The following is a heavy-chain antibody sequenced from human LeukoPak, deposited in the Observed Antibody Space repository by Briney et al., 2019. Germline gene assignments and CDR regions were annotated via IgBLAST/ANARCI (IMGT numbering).Heavy chain of an antibody. CDR3: AKVARNSSWRYFEH. D-gene: IGHD3-9*01. Sequence: GGSLRLSCAASGFTLDDNSIYWVRQPPGKGLEWASLISWNGAATYYADSVRGRFTVSRDNSRKSTFMEMNSLITEDSAMYYCAKVARNSSWRYFEHWGQGTLVTVSS. CDR1: GFTLDDNS. CDR2: ISWNGAAT. J-gene: IGHJ1*01. V-gene: IGHV3-43*01.